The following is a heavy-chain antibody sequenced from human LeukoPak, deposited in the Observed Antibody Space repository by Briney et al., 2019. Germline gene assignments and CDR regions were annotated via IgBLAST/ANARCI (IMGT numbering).Heavy chain of an antibody. CDR1: GFTFSSYA. CDR3: ARDRDIVVVVAASLDY. J-gene: IGHJ4*02. V-gene: IGHV3-30-3*01. D-gene: IGHD2-15*01. Sequence: GGSLRLSCAASGFTFSSYAMHWVRQAPGKGLEWVAVISYDGSNKFYADSVKGRFTISRDNSKNTLYLQMNSLRAEDTAVYYCARDRDIVVVVAASLDYWGQGTLVTVSS. CDR2: ISYDGSNK.